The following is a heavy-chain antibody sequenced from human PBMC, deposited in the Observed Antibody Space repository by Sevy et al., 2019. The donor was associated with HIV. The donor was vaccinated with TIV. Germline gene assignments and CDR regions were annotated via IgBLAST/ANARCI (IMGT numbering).Heavy chain of an antibody. CDR3: ARGGGNGWYYFDY. J-gene: IGHJ4*02. V-gene: IGHV1-69*13. CDR2: IIPILGTV. Sequence: ASVKVSCKASGGTFSSYGISWVRQAPGQGLEWMGGIIPILGTVNYAQKFQGRVTITADESTKTVYMELSSLRCEDTAVYYCARGGGNGWYYFDYWGQETLVTVSS. CDR1: GGTFSSYG. D-gene: IGHD6-19*01.